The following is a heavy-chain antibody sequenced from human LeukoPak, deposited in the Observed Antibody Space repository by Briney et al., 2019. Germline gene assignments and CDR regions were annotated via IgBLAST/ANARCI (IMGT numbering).Heavy chain of an antibody. V-gene: IGHV1-2*06. D-gene: IGHD3-22*01. CDR3: ARVGREYYYDSSGYPIDY. CDR2: INPNSGGT. Sequence: ASVKVSCKASGYTFTGYYMHWVRQAPGQGLEWMGRINPNSGGTNYAQKFQGRVTTTRDTSISTAYMELSRLRSDDTAVYYCARVGREYYYDSSGYPIDYWGQGTLVTVSS. CDR1: GYTFTGYY. J-gene: IGHJ4*02.